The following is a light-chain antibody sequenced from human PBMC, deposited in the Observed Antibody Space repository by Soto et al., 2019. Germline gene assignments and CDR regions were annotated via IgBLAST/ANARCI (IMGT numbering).Light chain of an antibody. Sequence: DMWMLQSHLPFPFTPGGRPPIPCGLGKSSCLVNGYNYLDWYLQKPGQSPQLLIYLGSNRASGVPDRFSGSGSGTDFTLKISRVEAEDVGVYYCMQALQTPLTFGPGTKVDIK. CDR3: MQALQTPLT. CDR2: LGS. J-gene: IGKJ3*01. CDR1: KSSCLVNGYNY. V-gene: IGKV2-28*01.